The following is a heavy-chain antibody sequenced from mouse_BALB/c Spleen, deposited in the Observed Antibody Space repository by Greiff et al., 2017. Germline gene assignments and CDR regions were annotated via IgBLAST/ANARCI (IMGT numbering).Heavy chain of an antibody. V-gene: IGHV1-15*01. Sequence: QVQLQQSGAELVRPGASVTLSCKASGYTFTDYEMHWVKQTPVHGLEWIGAIDPETGGTAYNQKFKGKATLTADKSSSTAYMELRSLTSEDSAVYYCTGGDVGYYFDDWGQGTTLTVSS. CDR1: GYTFTDYE. CDR3: TGGDVGYYFDD. CDR2: IDPETGGT. D-gene: IGHD3-1*01. J-gene: IGHJ2*01.